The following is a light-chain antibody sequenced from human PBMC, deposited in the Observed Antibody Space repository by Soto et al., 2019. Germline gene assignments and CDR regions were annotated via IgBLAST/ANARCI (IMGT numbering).Light chain of an antibody. CDR1: RDIGSD. CDR2: AAF. J-gene: IGKJ1*01. Sequence: ATQLTQSPSSLSASVADMITITCRASRDIGSDLSWYQQKPGKAPTLLIYAAFNVQSAVPSRSRGSRSGTEFTLTVSSLQPEDFATYYCLQDHDDSLTFGKWAKGDIK. V-gene: IGKV1-6*01. CDR3: LQDHDDSLT.